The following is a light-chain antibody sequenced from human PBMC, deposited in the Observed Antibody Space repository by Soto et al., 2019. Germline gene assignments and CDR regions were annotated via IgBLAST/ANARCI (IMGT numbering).Light chain of an antibody. CDR2: QAS. V-gene: IGKV1-5*03. Sequence: DIQMTQSPSTLSASVGDRVTITCRASQSISSWLAWFQQKPGKAPKLLIYQASTLQSGVPSRFSGSGSGTEFTLTIRSLQPDDFATYYCQQYNGYSETFGQGTKVEIK. CDR3: QQYNGYSET. CDR1: QSISSW. J-gene: IGKJ1*01.